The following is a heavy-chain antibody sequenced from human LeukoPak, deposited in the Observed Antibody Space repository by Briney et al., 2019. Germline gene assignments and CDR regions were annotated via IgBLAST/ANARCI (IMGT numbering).Heavy chain of an antibody. J-gene: IGHJ6*03. Sequence: GASVTVPCKASGYTFSGYYFHWVRQAPGQGLEWMGWISPNSGGTKHAQKFQGRVTMTRDTSISTAYMELRRLTSDDTAVYYCASASSSYYMDVWDKGTTVTVSS. V-gene: IGHV1-2*02. CDR2: ISPNSGGT. CDR3: ASASSSYYMDV. CDR1: GYTFSGYY. D-gene: IGHD6-6*01.